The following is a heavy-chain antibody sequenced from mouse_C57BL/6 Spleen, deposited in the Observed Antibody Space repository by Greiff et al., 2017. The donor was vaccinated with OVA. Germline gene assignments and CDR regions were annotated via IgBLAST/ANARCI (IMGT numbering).Heavy chain of an antibody. CDR3: ARDYGMSYWYFDV. CDR1: GYAFSSSW. V-gene: IGHV1-82*01. Sequence: QVQLQQSGPELVKPGASVKISCKASGYAFSSSWMNWVKQRPGKGLEWIGRIYPGDGDTNYNGKFKGKATLTADKSSSTAYMQLSSLTSEDSAVYFCARDYGMSYWYFDVWGTGTTVTVSS. D-gene: IGHD1-1*01. J-gene: IGHJ1*03. CDR2: IYPGDGDT.